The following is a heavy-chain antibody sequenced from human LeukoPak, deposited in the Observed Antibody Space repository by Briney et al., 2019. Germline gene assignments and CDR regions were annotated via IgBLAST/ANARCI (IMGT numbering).Heavy chain of an antibody. J-gene: IGHJ4*02. CDR2: ISHDDSNK. V-gene: IGHV3-30*03. CDR3: ARGPNSNWSGLDF. D-gene: IGHD6-6*01. Sequence: GRSLRLSCVASGFTFSSYGMHWVRQAPGKGLEWVAVISHDDSNKYYADSVKGRFTVSRDNAKNTLYLQVNNLRAEDTAVYYCARGPNSNWSGLDFWGQGTPLTVSS. CDR1: GFTFSSYG.